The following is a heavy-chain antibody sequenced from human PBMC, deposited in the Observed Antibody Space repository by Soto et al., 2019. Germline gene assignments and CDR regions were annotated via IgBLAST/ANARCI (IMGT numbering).Heavy chain of an antibody. CDR3: AREGKGAPFDY. J-gene: IGHJ4*02. CDR1: RGTFSGYA. D-gene: IGHD1-26*01. Sequence: PPANVSCKDSRGTFSGYATSWGRQAPGQGLEWMGGIIPIFGTANYAQKFQGRVTITADESTSTAYMELSSLRSEDTAVYYCAREGKGAPFDYWGQGTLVTVSS. V-gene: IGHV1-69*13. CDR2: IIPIFGTA.